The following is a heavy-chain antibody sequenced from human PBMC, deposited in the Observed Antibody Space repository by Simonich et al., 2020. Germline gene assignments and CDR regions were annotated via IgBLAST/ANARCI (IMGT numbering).Heavy chain of an antibody. CDR1: GFTVSSNY. D-gene: IGHD1-1*01. CDR3: ARWTATGYYFDY. V-gene: IGHV3-53*01. J-gene: IGHJ4*02. Sequence: EVQLVESGGGLIQPGGSLRLSCAASGFTVSSNYMSWVRQAPGKGLEWFSVIYSVGSTYYADSVKGRFTISRDNSKNTLYLQINSLRAEDTAVYYCARWTATGYYFDYWGQGTLVTVSS. CDR2: IYSVGST.